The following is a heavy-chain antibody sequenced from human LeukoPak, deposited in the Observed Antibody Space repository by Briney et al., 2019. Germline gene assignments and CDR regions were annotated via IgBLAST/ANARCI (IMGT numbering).Heavy chain of an antibody. Sequence: SETLSLTCTVSGGSISSYYWSWIRQPPGKGLEWIGYIYYSGSTNYNPSLKRRVTISVDTSKNQFSLKLSSVTAADTAVYYCARDGGIVVAPAARGWYFDLWGRGTLVTVSS. CDR2: IYYSGST. CDR1: GGSISSYY. CDR3: ARDGGIVVAPAARGWYFDL. V-gene: IGHV4-59*01. D-gene: IGHD2-2*01. J-gene: IGHJ2*01.